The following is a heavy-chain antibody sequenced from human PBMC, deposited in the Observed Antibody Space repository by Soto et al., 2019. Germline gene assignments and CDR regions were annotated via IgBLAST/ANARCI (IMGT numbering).Heavy chain of an antibody. V-gene: IGHV5-51*01. Sequence: PGESLKISCKGSGYSFTSYWIGWVRQMPGKGLEWVGIIYPGDSDTRYSPSFQGQVTISADKSISTAYLQWSSLKASDTAMYYCARGAYSSSWYLSYYYYGMDVWGQGTTVTVSS. CDR2: IYPGDSDT. D-gene: IGHD6-13*01. J-gene: IGHJ6*02. CDR3: ARGAYSSSWYLSYYYYGMDV. CDR1: GYSFTSYW.